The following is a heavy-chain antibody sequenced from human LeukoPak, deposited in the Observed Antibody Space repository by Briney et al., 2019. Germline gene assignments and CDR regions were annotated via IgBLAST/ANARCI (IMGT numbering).Heavy chain of an antibody. J-gene: IGHJ6*03. CDR1: GFTFSDYY. V-gene: IGHV3-11*04. Sequence: GGSLRLSCAASGFTFSDYYMSWIRQAPGKGLEWVSYISSSGSTIYYADSVKGRFTISRDNAKNSLYLQMNSLRAEDTAVYYCARDSGCSSTSCSYIGGGYYYYYMDVWGKGTTVTVSS. CDR2: ISSSGSTI. D-gene: IGHD2-2*01. CDR3: ARDSGCSSTSCSYIGGGYYYYYMDV.